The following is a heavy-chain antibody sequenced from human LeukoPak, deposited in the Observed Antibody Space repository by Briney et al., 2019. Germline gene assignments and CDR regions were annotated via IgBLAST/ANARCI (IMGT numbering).Heavy chain of an antibody. J-gene: IGHJ4*02. Sequence: GGSLRLSCAASGFTVSSCYMSWVRQAPGKGLEWVSVLYSDGSTYYADSVKGRFTISRDNSRNTLFLQMNNLRAEDTAFYYCARAAYDSNGYTANHDYWGQGTLVTVSS. CDR1: GFTVSSCY. V-gene: IGHV3-53*01. CDR3: ARAAYDSNGYTANHDY. CDR2: LYSDGST. D-gene: IGHD3-22*01.